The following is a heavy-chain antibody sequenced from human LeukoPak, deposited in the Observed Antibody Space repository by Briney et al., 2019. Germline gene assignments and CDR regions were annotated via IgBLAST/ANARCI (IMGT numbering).Heavy chain of an antibody. J-gene: IGHJ4*02. D-gene: IGHD3-9*01. CDR3: ARDIYSFDY. CDR1: GFTFSSHE. V-gene: IGHV3-48*03. Sequence: GGSLRLSCAASGFTFSSHEMHWVRQAPGKGLEWVSYISSSGSTIYYADSVKGRFTISRDNAKNSLYLQMNSLRAEDTAVYYCARDIYSFDYWGQGTLVTVSS. CDR2: ISSSGSTI.